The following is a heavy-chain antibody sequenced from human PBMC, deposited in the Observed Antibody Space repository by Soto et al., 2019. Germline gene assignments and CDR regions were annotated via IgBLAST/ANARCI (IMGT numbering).Heavy chain of an antibody. V-gene: IGHV1-3*01. CDR3: ARDPGYSYGKT. D-gene: IGHD5-18*01. CDR1: GYTFTSYA. Sequence: ASVKVSCKASGYTFTSYAMNWVRQAPGQRLEWMGWINAGNGNTKYSQKFQGRVTITRDTSASTAYMELSSLRSEDTAVDYCARDPGYSYGKTWGKGTLVTVAS. CDR2: INAGNGNT. J-gene: IGHJ5*02.